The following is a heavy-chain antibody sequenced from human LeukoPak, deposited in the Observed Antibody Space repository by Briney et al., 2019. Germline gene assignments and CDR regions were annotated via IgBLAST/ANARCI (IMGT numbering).Heavy chain of an antibody. CDR1: GGSITNYY. CDR3: VRGEYYYDY. D-gene: IGHD2/OR15-2a*01. Sequence: SETLSLTCTVSGGSITNYYWSWIRQHPEKGLEWIGYIFYSGSTYYNPSLKSRLTMSLDTSKNQFSLNLTSVTAADTAVYYCVRGEYYYDYWGQGTLITVSS. CDR2: IFYSGST. V-gene: IGHV4-59*06. J-gene: IGHJ4*02.